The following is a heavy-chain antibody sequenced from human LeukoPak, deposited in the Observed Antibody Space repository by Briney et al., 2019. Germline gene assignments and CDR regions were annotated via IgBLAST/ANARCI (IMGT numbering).Heavy chain of an antibody. J-gene: IGHJ4*01. CDR3: AKFRPTKTVVAVVFYY. Sequence: PGGSLRLSCVASECTFSIYVMSWVRQAPEKGLEGVSVSSCNGSDTYYVDSVKGRITSSRDNTTNTLYLQMNSPRAEDTAIYSCAKFRPTKTVVAVVFYYWGQGTLVTVSS. CDR1: ECTFSIYV. V-gene: IGHV3-23*01. D-gene: IGHD3-22*01. CDR2: SSCNGSDT.